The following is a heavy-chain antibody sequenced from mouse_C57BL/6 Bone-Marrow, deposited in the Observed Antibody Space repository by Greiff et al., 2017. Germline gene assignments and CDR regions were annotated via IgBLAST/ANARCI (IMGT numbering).Heavy chain of an antibody. CDR2: IDPANGNT. CDR1: GFNIKNTY. D-gene: IGHD2-5*01. V-gene: IGHV14-3*01. Sequence: VQLQQSVAELVRPGASVKLSCTASGFNIKNTYMHWVKQRPEQGLEWIGRIDPANGNTKYAPKFQGKATITADTSSNTAYLQLSSLTSEDTAIYYCARSFYSNPPGGYAMDYWGQGTSVTVSS. CDR3: ARSFYSNPPGGYAMDY. J-gene: IGHJ4*01.